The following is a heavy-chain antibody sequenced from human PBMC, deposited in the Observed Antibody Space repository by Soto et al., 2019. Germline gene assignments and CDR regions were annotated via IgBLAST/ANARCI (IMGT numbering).Heavy chain of an antibody. CDR2: IYTSGAT. V-gene: IGHV4-30-2*01. D-gene: IGHD2-2*02. CDR3: ARFYTSFSDGGHFIDY. CDR1: GGSTSSGDYS. Sequence: PSETLSLTCTVSGGSTSSGDYSWSWIRQPPGKALEWIGYIYTSGATFYNPSLKSRVTISLDRSKNQFSLKLNSVTAADTAFYYCARFYTSFSDGGHFIDYWGQGTLVTVSS. J-gene: IGHJ4*02.